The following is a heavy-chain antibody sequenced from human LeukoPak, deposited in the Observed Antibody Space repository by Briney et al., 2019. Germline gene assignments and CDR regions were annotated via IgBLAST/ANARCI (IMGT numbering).Heavy chain of an antibody. CDR1: GGSFSGYY. Sequence: PSETLSLTCAVYGGSFSGYYCSWIRQPPGKGLEWIGEINHSGSTNYNPSLKSRVTISVDTSKNQFSLKLSSVTAADTAMYYCARAPSSRSFDYWGQGTLVTVSS. CDR3: ARAPSSRSFDY. CDR2: INHSGST. V-gene: IGHV4-34*01. J-gene: IGHJ4*02.